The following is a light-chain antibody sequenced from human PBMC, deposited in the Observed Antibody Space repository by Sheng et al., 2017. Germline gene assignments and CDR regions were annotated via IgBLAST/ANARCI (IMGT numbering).Light chain of an antibody. J-gene: IGKJ2*03. CDR1: QNVSSN. CDR2: GAS. V-gene: IGKV3-15*01. Sequence: EVVMTQSPATLSVSPGERVTLSCRASQNVSSNLAWYQQKAGQAPRLLIYGASTRATNIAARFSGSGSGTEFTLTISSLQAEDVAVYYCQQYYGAPYSFGQGTKLEIK. CDR3: QQYYGAPYS.